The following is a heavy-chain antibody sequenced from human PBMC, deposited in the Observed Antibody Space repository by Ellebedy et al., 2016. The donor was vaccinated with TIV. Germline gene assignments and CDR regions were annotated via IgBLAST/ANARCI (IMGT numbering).Heavy chain of an antibody. J-gene: IGHJ6*03. CDR2: ISGSGGST. CDR3: ASELQLWLDPDYYMDV. Sequence: SSSSYYWGWIRQPPGKGLEWVSAISGSGGSTYYADSVKGRFTISRDNAKNSLYLQMNSLRAEDTAVYYCASELQLWLDPDYYMDVWGKGTTVTVSS. CDR1: SSSSYY. V-gene: IGHV3-23*01. D-gene: IGHD5-18*01.